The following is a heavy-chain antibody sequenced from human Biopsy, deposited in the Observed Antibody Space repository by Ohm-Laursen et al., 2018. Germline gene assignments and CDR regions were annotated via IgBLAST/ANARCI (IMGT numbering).Heavy chain of an antibody. CDR3: AIEGGTYSKPFDY. V-gene: IGHV1-58*01. CDR1: GFTFSSSA. D-gene: IGHD1-26*01. Sequence: ASVKVSCKASGFTFSSSAVQWVRQARGQRLEWIGWIVVGSGHTNYAQKFQERVTITRDMSTSTAYMELTSLRSEDTAVYYCAIEGGTYSKPFDYWGQGSQVIVSS. CDR2: IVVGSGHT. J-gene: IGHJ4*02.